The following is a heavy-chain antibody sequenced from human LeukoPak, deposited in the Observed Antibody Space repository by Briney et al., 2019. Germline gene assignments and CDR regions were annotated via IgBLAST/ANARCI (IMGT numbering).Heavy chain of an antibody. D-gene: IGHD2-15*01. J-gene: IGHJ5*02. CDR1: GGSVSTTNYY. CDR3: ARGTYCSGGTCHSSNWFDP. Sequence: PSETLSLTCRVSGGSVSTTNYYWGWIRQPPGKGLEWLGYVYSGGSTKYNTSLKSPVTISLDTSKNQFSLKLNSVTAADTAVYYCARGTYCSGGTCHSSNWFDPWGQGTLVTVSS. V-gene: IGHV4-61*01. CDR2: VYSGGST.